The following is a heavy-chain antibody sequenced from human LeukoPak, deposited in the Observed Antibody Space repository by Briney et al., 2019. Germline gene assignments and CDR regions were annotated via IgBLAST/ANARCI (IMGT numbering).Heavy chain of an antibody. CDR3: ARVNPRRPLDH. Sequence: GGSLSLSWTASGFTFNSYWMSGVRQAPGKGREGVASIKEDGSEKLYVDSMKGRFTISRDNAKNSLYLHMNSLRAEDTAVYYCARVNPRRPLDHWGQGTLVTVS. V-gene: IGHV3-7*04. CDR2: IKEDGSEK. J-gene: IGHJ4*02. D-gene: IGHD1-14*01. CDR1: GFTFNSYW.